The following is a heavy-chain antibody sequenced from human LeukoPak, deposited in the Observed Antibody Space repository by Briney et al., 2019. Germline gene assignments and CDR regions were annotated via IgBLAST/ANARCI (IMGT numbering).Heavy chain of an antibody. CDR3: ARSTTVVEDDAFDI. Sequence: PSETLSLTCTVSGGSISSYYWSWLRQHPGKGLEWIGYIYYSGSTYYNPSLKSRVTISVDTSKNQFSLKLSSVTAADTAVYYCARSTTVVEDDAFDIWGQGTMVTVSS. D-gene: IGHD4-23*01. J-gene: IGHJ3*02. CDR2: IYYSGST. V-gene: IGHV4-59*06. CDR1: GGSISSYY.